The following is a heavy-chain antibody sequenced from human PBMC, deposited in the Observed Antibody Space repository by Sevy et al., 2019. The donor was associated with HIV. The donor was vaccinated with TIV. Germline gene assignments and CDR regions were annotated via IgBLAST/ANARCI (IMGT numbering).Heavy chain of an antibody. D-gene: IGHD5-18*01. Sequence: GGSLRLSCAASGFTFSSYGMHWVRQAPGKGLEWVAVISYDGSNKYYADSVKGRFTISRDNSKNTLSLQMNSLRAEDTAVYYCAKDQGGYSYRLPGYYYYGMDVWGQGTTVTVSS. J-gene: IGHJ6*02. CDR1: GFTFSSYG. CDR2: ISYDGSNK. V-gene: IGHV3-30*18. CDR3: AKDQGGYSYRLPGYYYYGMDV.